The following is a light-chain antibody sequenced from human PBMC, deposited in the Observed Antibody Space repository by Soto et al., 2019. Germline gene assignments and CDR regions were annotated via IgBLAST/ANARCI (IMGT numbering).Light chain of an antibody. J-gene: IGLJ1*01. Sequence: QSVLTQPPSVSGAPGQRVTISCTGTSSNIGAGYDVHWYQQLPGTAPRLLIYANNNRPSGVPDRFSASKSGTSASLAITGLQAADEADYFCKSYAGSNTDVFGSGTKLTVL. CDR2: ANN. CDR1: SSNIGAGYD. V-gene: IGLV1-40*01. CDR3: KSYAGSNTDV.